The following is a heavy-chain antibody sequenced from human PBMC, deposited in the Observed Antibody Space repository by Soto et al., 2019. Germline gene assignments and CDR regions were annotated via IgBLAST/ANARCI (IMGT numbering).Heavy chain of an antibody. Sequence: QVQLVESGGGVVQPGRSLRLSCAASGFTFSSYGMNWVRQAPGKGLEWVAVIWYDGSNKYYADSVKGRFTISRDNSKNSLYLQMNSLRAADTAVYYCARDQELCYYYGMDVGGQGTTVTVSS. CDR2: IWYDGSNK. CDR1: GFTFSSYG. J-gene: IGHJ6*02. V-gene: IGHV3-33*01. CDR3: ARDQELCYYYGMDV. D-gene: IGHD1-26*01.